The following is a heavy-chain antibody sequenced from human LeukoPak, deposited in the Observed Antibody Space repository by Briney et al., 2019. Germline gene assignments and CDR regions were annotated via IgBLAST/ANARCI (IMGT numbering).Heavy chain of an antibody. CDR1: GFTFSSYA. CDR3: AKDRGLYYDSSGFLLLN. D-gene: IGHD3-22*01. V-gene: IGHV3-23*01. CDR2: ISGSGGST. Sequence: GGSLRLSCAASGFTFSSYAMSWVRQAPGKGLEWVSAISGSGGSTYYADSVKGRFTISRDNSKNTLYLQMNSLRAEDTAVYYCAKDRGLYYDSSGFLLLNWGQGTLVTVSS. J-gene: IGHJ4*02.